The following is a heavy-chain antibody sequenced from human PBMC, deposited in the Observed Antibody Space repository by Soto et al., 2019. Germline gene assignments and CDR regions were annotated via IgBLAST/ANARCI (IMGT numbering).Heavy chain of an antibody. CDR3: ARYMAASVDDAFEI. D-gene: IGHD6-25*01. J-gene: IGHJ3*02. V-gene: IGHV1-69*13. Sequence: SVKFFCMASGCPFRSYAISWARQAPGAGREWIGGIMPMLGTAYYSHNFEGRVTITADESTSTAYMELSSLRSEVTAVYYCARYMAASVDDAFEIGGQGTMVTVSS. CDR2: IMPMLGTA. CDR1: GCPFRSYA.